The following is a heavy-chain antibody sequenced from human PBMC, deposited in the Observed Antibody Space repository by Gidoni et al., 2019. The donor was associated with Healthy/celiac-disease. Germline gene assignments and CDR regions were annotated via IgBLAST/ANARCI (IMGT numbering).Heavy chain of an antibody. D-gene: IGHD3-22*01. CDR2: INHSGST. Sequence: QVQLQQWGAGLLKPSETLSLTCAVYGGSFSCYYWSWIRQPPGKGLEWIGEINHSGSTNYNPSLKSRVTISVDTSKNQFSLKLSSVTAADTAVYYCARVRRYYYDSSGHYDYFDYWGQGTLVTVSS. V-gene: IGHV4-34*01. CDR1: GGSFSCYY. J-gene: IGHJ4*02. CDR3: ARVRRYYYDSSGHYDYFDY.